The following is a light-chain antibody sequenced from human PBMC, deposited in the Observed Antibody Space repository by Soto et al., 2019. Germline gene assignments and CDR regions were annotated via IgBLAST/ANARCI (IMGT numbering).Light chain of an antibody. CDR1: QSISSW. V-gene: IGKV1-5*01. Sequence: DIQMTQSPSTLSASVGDRVTITCRASQSISSWLAWYQQKPGKAPKLLIYDASSLESGVPSRFSGSGSGTEFTLTISSLQPDDFATYYCQQYNSAFPWTFGQGTKVEIK. CDR3: QQYNSAFPWT. CDR2: DAS. J-gene: IGKJ1*01.